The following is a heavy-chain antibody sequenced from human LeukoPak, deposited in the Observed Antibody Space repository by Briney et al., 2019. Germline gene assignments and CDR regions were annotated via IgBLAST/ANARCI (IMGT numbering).Heavy chain of an antibody. CDR3: AKEDYYGSGSFPGY. CDR1: GFTFSSYA. D-gene: IGHD3-10*01. V-gene: IGHV3-30-3*01. J-gene: IGHJ4*02. Sequence: GRSLRLSCAASGFTFSSYAMHWVRQAPGKGLEWVAVISYDGSNKYYADSVKGRFTISRDNSKNTLYLQMNSLRAEDTAVYYCAKEDYYGSGSFPGYWGQGALVTVSS. CDR2: ISYDGSNK.